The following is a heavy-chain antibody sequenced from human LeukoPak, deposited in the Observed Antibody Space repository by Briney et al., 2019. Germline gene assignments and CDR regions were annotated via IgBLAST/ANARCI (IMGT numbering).Heavy chain of an antibody. J-gene: IGHJ5*02. CDR3: ARGPYAYTSSATLGSYNWFDP. V-gene: IGHV5-51*01. CDR2: IYPGDSHT. D-gene: IGHD2-2*02. CDR1: GYRFPNYW. Sequence: GESLKISCKGSGYRFPNYWIGWVRQMPGKGLEWMGIIYPGDSHTRYSPSFQDQVTISVDKSISTAYLQWSSLKASDTAMYYCARGPYAYTSSATLGSYNWFDPWGQGSLVTVSS.